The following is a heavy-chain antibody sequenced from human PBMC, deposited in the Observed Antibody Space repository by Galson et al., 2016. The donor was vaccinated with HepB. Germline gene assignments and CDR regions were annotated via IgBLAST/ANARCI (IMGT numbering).Heavy chain of an antibody. CDR3: AVRQSSSSFSGLDV. Sequence: QSGAEVKKPGESLQISCEGSGYSFAVYWIAWVRQMPGKGLEWMGIIYPGDSHTIYSPSFRGQVTISADKSISTAYLQWSSLEASDTAIYFCAVRQSSSSFSGLDVWGQGTTVIAS. CDR2: IYPGDSHT. V-gene: IGHV5-51*01. J-gene: IGHJ6*02. D-gene: IGHD2-2*01. CDR1: GYSFAVYW.